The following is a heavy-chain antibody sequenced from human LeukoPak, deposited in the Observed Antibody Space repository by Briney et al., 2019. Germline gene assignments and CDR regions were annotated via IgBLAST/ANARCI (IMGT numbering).Heavy chain of an antibody. CDR1: GGSISSGGYY. CDR3: ARSVVVTAGSDY. D-gene: IGHD2-21*02. V-gene: IGHV4-31*03. CDR2: IYYSGST. J-gene: IGHJ4*02. Sequence: SETLSLTCTVSGGSISSGGYYWSWIRQHPGKGLEWIGYIYYSGSTYYNPSLKSRVTISVDTSKNQFSLKLSSVTAADTAVYYCARSVVVTAGSDYWGQGTLVTVSS.